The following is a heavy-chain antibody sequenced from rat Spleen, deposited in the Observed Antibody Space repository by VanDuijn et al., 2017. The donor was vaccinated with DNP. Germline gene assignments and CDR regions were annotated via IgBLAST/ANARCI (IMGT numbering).Heavy chain of an antibody. V-gene: IGHV5-7*01. D-gene: IGHD4-3*01. CDR3: IRWNSGHFDY. CDR1: GFTFTNYG. CDR2: VSATGSRT. J-gene: IGHJ2*01. Sequence: EVQLVESGGGLVQPGRSLKLSCAASGFTFTNYGMAWVRQAPKKGLEWVATVSATGSRTYYLDSVKGRFTISRDNAKSTLYLQMNSLRSEDMATYYCIRWNSGHFDYWGQGVMVTVSS.